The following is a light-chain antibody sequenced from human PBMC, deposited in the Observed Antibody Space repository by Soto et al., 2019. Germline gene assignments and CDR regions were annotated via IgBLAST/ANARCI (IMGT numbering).Light chain of an antibody. J-gene: IGKJ5*01. V-gene: IGKV3-20*01. CDR1: QSISHTY. CDR2: GAS. Sequence: EGVATGGRRIIQSISHTYLVWYQQKPGQAPRLLFYGASSRATGIPDRFSGSGSGTAFNLAIRCLESGGSAVSFCQQSGSLSINFAEGTRLEIK. CDR3: QQSGSLSIN.